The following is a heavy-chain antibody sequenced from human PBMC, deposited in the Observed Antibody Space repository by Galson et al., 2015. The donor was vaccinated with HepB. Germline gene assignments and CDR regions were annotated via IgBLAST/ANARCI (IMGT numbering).Heavy chain of an antibody. Sequence: SLRLSCAASGFTFSSYWMTWVRQAPGKGLEWVANINLDGSEKYYVDSLKGRLTISRDNAKNSLYLQMNSLRAEDTAVYYCAKWDSDLRPFEYWGQGTLVTVSS. V-gene: IGHV3-7*03. CDR2: INLDGSEK. J-gene: IGHJ4*02. D-gene: IGHD1-26*01. CDR3: AKWDSDLRPFEY. CDR1: GFTFSSYW.